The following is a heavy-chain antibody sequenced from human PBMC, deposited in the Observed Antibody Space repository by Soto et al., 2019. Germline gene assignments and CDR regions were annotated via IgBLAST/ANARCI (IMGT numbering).Heavy chain of an antibody. J-gene: IGHJ4*02. CDR2: IWYDESNK. CDR3: ARGVLPPGRSGWYHYFDY. Sequence: QVQLVESGGGVVQPGRSLRLSCAASGFTFSSYGMHWVRQAPGKGLEWVAVIWYDESNKYYADSVKGRFTISRDNSKNTLYLQMNSLRAEDTAVYYCARGVLPPGRSGWYHYFDYWGQGTLVTVSS. V-gene: IGHV3-33*01. CDR1: GFTFSSYG. D-gene: IGHD6-19*01.